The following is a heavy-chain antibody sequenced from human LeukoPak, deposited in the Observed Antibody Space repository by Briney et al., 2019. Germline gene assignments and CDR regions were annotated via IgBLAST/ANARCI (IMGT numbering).Heavy chain of an antibody. V-gene: IGHV3-23*01. J-gene: IGHJ4*02. Sequence: GGSLRLSCAASGLTFTSYAMSWVRQAPGRGLEWVSAISSSGSSTYYADSVKGRFTISRDNSKNTLFLQMNSLRAEDTAVYYCATQRSGWPYFDYWGQGTLVT. D-gene: IGHD6-19*01. CDR3: ATQRSGWPYFDY. CDR1: GLTFTSYA. CDR2: ISSSGSST.